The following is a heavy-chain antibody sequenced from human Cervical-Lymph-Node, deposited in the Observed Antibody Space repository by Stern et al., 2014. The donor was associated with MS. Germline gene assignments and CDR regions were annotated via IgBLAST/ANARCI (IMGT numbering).Heavy chain of an antibody. D-gene: IGHD3-22*01. V-gene: IGHV7-4-1*02. Sequence: QVQLVESGSELKKPGASVKVSCKASGYTFTGYSMNWVRQAPGQGLEWMGWINTNTGNPTYARGFTGRFVLSLDTSVTTAYLRISSLKADDTALYYCARSSAWTDLDFWGQGTLVTVS. CDR3: ARSSAWTDLDF. CDR1: GYTFTGYS. CDR2: INTNTGNP. J-gene: IGHJ4*02.